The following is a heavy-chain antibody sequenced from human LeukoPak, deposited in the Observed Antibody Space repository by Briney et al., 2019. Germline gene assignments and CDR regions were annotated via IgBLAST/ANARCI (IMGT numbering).Heavy chain of an antibody. CDR1: GGSISSYY. CDR2: IYYSGST. D-gene: IGHD6-6*01. Sequence: SGTLSLTCTVSGGSISSYYWSWIRQPPGKGLEWIGYIYYSGSTNYNPSLKSRVTMSVDTSKNQFSLKLSSVTAADTAVYYCATEYSSSWEDAFDIWGQGTMVTVSS. CDR3: ATEYSSSWEDAFDI. J-gene: IGHJ3*02. V-gene: IGHV4-59*12.